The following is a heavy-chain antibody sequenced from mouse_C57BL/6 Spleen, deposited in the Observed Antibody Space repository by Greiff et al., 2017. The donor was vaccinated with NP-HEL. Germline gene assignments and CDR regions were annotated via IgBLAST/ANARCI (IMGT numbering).Heavy chain of an antibody. Sequence: VQLQQSGAELVKPGASVKISCKASGYTFTDYYINWVKQRPGQGLEWIGKIGPGSGSTYYNEKFKGKATLTADKSSSTAYMQLSSLTSEDSAVYFCERERITTVVKGYAMDYWGQGTSVTVSS. CDR3: ERERITTVVKGYAMDY. CDR2: IGPGSGST. J-gene: IGHJ4*01. CDR1: GYTFTDYY. V-gene: IGHV1-77*01. D-gene: IGHD1-1*01.